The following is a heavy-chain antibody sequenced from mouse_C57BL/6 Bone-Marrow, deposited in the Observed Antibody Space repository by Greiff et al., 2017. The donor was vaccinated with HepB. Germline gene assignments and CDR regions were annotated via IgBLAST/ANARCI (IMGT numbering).Heavy chain of an antibody. Sequence: EVKLMESGGGLVKPGGSLKLSCAASGFTFSDYGMHWVRQAPEQGLEWVAYISSGSSTIYYADTVKGRFTISRDNAKNTLFLQMTSLRSEDTAMYYCAIHYYGLDMDDWGQGTSVTVSS. D-gene: IGHD1-1*01. CDR1: GFTFSDYG. CDR2: ISSGSSTI. J-gene: IGHJ4*01. CDR3: AIHYYGLDMDD. V-gene: IGHV5-17*01.